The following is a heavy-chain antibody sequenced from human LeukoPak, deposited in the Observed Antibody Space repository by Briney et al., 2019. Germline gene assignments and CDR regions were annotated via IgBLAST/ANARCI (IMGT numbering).Heavy chain of an antibody. V-gene: IGHV4-39*07. CDR2: IYYSGST. D-gene: IGHD2-2*01. CDR1: GCSISSSSYY. CDR3: AREGTHRRGIVVVPARFDY. Sequence: SETLSLTCTVSGCSISSSSYYWGWIRQPPGKGLEWIGSIYYSGSTYYNPSLKSRVTISVDTSKNQFSLKLNSVTAADTAVYYCAREGTHRRGIVVVPARFDYWGQGTLVTVSS. J-gene: IGHJ4*02.